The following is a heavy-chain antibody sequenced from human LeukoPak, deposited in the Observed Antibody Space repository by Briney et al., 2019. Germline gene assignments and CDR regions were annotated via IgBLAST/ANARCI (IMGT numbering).Heavy chain of an antibody. V-gene: IGHV3-13*01. D-gene: IGHD1-1*01. CDR3: ARGPPRGKYYYMDV. CDR1: GFTFSSFD. CDR2: IGTASDT. Sequence: GGSLRLSCAASGFTFSSFDMHWVRQPTGQGLEWVSTIGTASDTYYPGSVEGRSTLSRDSAKNSLYLQMNSLTAGDTAVYYCARGPPRGKYYYMDVWGKGTTVTVSS. J-gene: IGHJ6*03.